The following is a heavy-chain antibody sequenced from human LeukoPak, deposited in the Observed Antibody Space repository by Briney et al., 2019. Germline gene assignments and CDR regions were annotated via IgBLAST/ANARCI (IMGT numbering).Heavy chain of an antibody. CDR1: GFTFDDYA. D-gene: IGHD6-6*01. V-gene: IGHV3-43*02. CDR3: AKDFEYSSSSGMDY. Sequence: GGSLRLSCAASGFTFDDYAMHWVRQAPGKGLEWVSLISGDGGSTYYADSVKGRFTISRDNSKNSLYLQMNSLRTEDTALYYCAKDFEYSSSSGMDYWGQGTLLTVSS. J-gene: IGHJ4*02. CDR2: ISGDGGST.